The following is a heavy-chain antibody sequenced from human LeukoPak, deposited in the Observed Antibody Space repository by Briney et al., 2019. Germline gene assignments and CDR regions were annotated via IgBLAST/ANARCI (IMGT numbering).Heavy chain of an antibody. CDR1: GGTFSSYA. Sequence: ASVKVSCKASGGTFSSYAISWVRQVPGQGLERMGGIIPIFGTANYAQKFQGRVTITADESTSTAYMELSSLRSEDTAVYYCARTYYYDSSGYYFDYWGQGTLVTVSS. V-gene: IGHV1-69*13. J-gene: IGHJ4*02. D-gene: IGHD3-22*01. CDR3: ARTYYYDSSGYYFDY. CDR2: IIPIFGTA.